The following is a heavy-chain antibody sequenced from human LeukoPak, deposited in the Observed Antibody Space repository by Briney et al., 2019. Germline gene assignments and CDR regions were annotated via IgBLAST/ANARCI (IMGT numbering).Heavy chain of an antibody. CDR2: INHSGST. Sequence: SETLSLTCAVYGGSFSGYYWSWIRQPPGKGLEWIGEINHSGSTNYNPSLKSRVTISVDTSKKQFSLKLSSVPAADAAVYYCARDRFAFDIWGQGTMVTVSS. D-gene: IGHD3-16*01. CDR1: GGSFSGYY. V-gene: IGHV4-34*01. J-gene: IGHJ3*02. CDR3: ARDRFAFDI.